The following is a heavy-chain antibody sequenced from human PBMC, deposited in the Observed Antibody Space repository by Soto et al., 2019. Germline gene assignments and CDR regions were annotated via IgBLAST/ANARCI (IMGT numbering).Heavy chain of an antibody. D-gene: IGHD2-2*01. CDR3: ARGAYCSSTSCYSEYFQH. CDR2: INHSGST. CDR1: GGSFSGYY. Sequence: QVQLQQWGAGLLKPSETLSLTCAVYGGSFSGYYWSWIRQPPGKGLEWIGEINHSGSTNYNPSLKRRVTISVDTSKTQFSLKLSSVTAADTAVYYCARGAYCSSTSCYSEYFQHWGQGTLVTVSS. V-gene: IGHV4-34*01. J-gene: IGHJ1*01.